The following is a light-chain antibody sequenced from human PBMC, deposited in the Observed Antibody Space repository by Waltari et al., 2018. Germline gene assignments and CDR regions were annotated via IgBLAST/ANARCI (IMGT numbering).Light chain of an antibody. CDR3: ATWDNTLSGWV. J-gene: IGLJ3*02. V-gene: IGLV1-36*01. CDR2: YDD. CDR1: RSKLGNNA. Sequence: QSVLTQPPSVSEAPRQRVAISCSGSRSKLGNNAVNWYLQVPGKAPKLLIYYDDLLPSGVSDRFSGSRSGTSASLAISGLQSEDEGDYYCATWDNTLSGWVFGGGTRLTVL.